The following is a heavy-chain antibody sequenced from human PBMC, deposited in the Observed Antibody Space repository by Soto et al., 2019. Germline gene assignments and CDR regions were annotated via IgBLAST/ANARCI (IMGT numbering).Heavy chain of an antibody. J-gene: IGHJ6*02. V-gene: IGHV3-53*01. Sequence: EVQLVESGGGLVQPGGSLRLYCAASGFTVSGNYVTWVRQAPGKGLEWVSVIYTGDNINYADSVTGRITISRDKSKNTFYLQMNRLIVDHTAVYYCATELIAKYGVAVWGQGTTVPVPS. CDR3: ATELIAKYGVAV. CDR2: IYTGDNI. D-gene: IGHD2-21*01. CDR1: GFTVSGNY.